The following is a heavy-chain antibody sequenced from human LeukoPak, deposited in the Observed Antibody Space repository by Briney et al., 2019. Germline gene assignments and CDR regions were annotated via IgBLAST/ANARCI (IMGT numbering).Heavy chain of an antibody. CDR1: GGTFSSYA. CDR3: ARLMDIVATRDY. V-gene: IGHV1-69*04. J-gene: IGHJ4*02. CDR2: IIPILGIA. Sequence: SVKVSCKASGGTFSSYAISWVRQAPGQGLEWMGRIIPILGIANYARKFQGRVTITADKSTSTAYMELSSLRSEDTAVYYCARLMDIVATRDYWGQGTLVTVSS. D-gene: IGHD5-12*01.